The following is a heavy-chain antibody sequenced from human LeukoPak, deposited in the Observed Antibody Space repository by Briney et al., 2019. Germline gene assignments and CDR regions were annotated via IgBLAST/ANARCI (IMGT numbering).Heavy chain of an antibody. CDR3: ATDRRIAAAGTPARYFDL. CDR2: IIPILGIA. V-gene: IGHV1-69*04. D-gene: IGHD6-13*01. J-gene: IGHJ2*01. CDR1: GGTFSSYA. Sequence: SVKVSCKASGGTFSSYAISWVRQAPGQGLEWMGRIIPILGIANYAQKFQGRVTITADKSTSTAYMELSSLRSEDTAVYYCATDRRIAAAGTPARYFDLWGRGTLVTVSS.